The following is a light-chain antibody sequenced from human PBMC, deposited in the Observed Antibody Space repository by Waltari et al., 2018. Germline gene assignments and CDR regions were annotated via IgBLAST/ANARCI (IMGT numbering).Light chain of an antibody. V-gene: IGLV2-14*03. CDR1: SSDVGGYNC. J-gene: IGLJ2*01. Sequence: QSALTQPASVSGSPGQSITTSCTGTSSDVGGYNCVSWYQQHPGKAPKLMIYDVINLPSWGSYRFSCSESGNTASLTISGLQAEDEADYCCSSYTSSSTLVFGGGTKLTVL. CDR2: DVI. CDR3: SSYTSSSTLV.